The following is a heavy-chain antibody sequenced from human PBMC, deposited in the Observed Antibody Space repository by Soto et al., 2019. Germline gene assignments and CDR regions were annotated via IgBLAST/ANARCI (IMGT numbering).Heavy chain of an antibody. CDR2: INPNGGRT. J-gene: IGHJ4*02. CDR1: GYTFISYA. Sequence: ASVKVSCKASGYTFISYAMNWVRQAPGQRLEWMGWINPNGGRTRYAQKFQGRVTVTRDTSTSTVYMELSSLRSEDTAVFYCARALKSGGDTNFWGQGTQVTVSS. CDR3: ARALKSGGDTNF. V-gene: IGHV1-46*01. D-gene: IGHD2-21*01.